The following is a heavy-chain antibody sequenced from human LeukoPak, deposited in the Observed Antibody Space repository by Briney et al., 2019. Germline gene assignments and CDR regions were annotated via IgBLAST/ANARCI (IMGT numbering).Heavy chain of an antibody. CDR1: SGSISSSY. Sequence: SETLSLTCTVSSGSISSSYRNWIRQPPGKGLEWIGYIYYSGSTNYNPSLKSRVTISVDTSKNQFSLKLSSVTAADTAVYYCARDGRSGSYYYYMDVWGKGTTVTVSS. D-gene: IGHD1-26*01. CDR3: ARDGRSGSYYYYMDV. J-gene: IGHJ6*03. V-gene: IGHV4-59*01. CDR2: IYYSGST.